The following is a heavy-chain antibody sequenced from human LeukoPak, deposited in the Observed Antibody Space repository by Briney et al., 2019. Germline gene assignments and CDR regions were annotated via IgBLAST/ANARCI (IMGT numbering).Heavy chain of an antibody. J-gene: IGHJ4*02. CDR1: GGSFSGYY. Sequence: SETLSLTCAVYGGSFSGYYWSWIRQPAGRGLEWIGRIYTSGSTNYNPSLKSRVTISVDTSKNQFSLKLSSVTAADTAVYYCARTTYRDFDYWGQGTLVTVSS. D-gene: IGHD1-14*01. CDR2: IYTSGST. CDR3: ARTTYRDFDY. V-gene: IGHV4-59*10.